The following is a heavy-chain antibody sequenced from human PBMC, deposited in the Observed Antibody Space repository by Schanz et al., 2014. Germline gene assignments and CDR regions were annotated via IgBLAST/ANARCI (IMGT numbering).Heavy chain of an antibody. V-gene: IGHV3-30*04. CDR1: GFVFRGYV. CDR3: ARDKGGYYPFDY. CDR2: ISTDGTNT. Sequence: QVQLVESGGGVVQPGRSLRLSCAASGFVFRGYVMHWVRQAPGKGLEKVALISTDGTNTYYADSVRGRFTISRDNSKNTLDLQMISLTSEDTAMYYCARDKGGYYPFDYWGQGTLVAVSS. D-gene: IGHD3-3*01. J-gene: IGHJ4*02.